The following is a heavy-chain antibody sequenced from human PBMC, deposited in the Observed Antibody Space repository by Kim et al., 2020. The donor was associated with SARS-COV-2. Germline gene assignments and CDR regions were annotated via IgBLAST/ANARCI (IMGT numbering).Heavy chain of an antibody. CDR2: IKQDGTEK. J-gene: IGHJ4*02. CDR1: GLTFSTYY. D-gene: IGHD7-27*01. Sequence: GGSLRLSCEASGLTFSTYYMSWVRQAPGKGLEWVANIKQDGTEKYYVDSVKGRFTISRDNAKNSLYLQMNSLTAEDTAVYYCASFRNLGYWGQGTLVTVS. CDR3: ASFRNLGY. V-gene: IGHV3-7*01.